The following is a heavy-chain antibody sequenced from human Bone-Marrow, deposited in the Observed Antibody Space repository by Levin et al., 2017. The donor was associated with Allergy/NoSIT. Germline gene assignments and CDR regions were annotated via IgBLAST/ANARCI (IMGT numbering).Heavy chain of an antibody. D-gene: IGHD3-10*01. CDR3: AGYNYYDSGTYYHYFDH. J-gene: IGHJ4*02. V-gene: IGHV2-5*02. Sequence: QTLSLTCTFSGFSFSTIGVGVGWIRQPPGKALEWLAHIYWDGDVRYRTSLKSRLTVTKDTSKNQVVLSLTNADPVDTATYYCAGYNYYDSGTYYHYFDHWGPGTLVTVSS. CDR1: GFSFSTIGVG. CDR2: IYWDGDV.